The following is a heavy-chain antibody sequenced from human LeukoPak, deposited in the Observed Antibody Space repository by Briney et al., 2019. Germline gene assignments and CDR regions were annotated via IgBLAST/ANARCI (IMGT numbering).Heavy chain of an antibody. Sequence: SVKVSCKASGGTFSSYTISWVRQAPGQGLEWMGRIIPILGIANYAQKFQGRVTITADKSTSTAYMELSSLRSEDTAVYYSARESRLTGAMNWFDPWGQGTLVTVSS. CDR3: ARESRLTGAMNWFDP. CDR1: GGTFSSYT. CDR2: IIPILGIA. D-gene: IGHD3-16*01. V-gene: IGHV1-69*04. J-gene: IGHJ5*02.